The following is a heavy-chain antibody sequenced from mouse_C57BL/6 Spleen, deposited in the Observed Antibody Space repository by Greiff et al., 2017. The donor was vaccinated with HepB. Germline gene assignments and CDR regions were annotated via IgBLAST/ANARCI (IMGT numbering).Heavy chain of an antibody. D-gene: IGHD2-12*01. V-gene: IGHV6-3*01. CDR2: IRLKSDNYAT. CDR3: TRYFWYFDV. CDR1: GFTFSNYW. J-gene: IGHJ1*03. Sequence: EVQVVESGGGLVQPGGSMKLSCVASGFTFSNYWMNWVRQSPEKGLEWVAQIRLKSDNYATHYAESVKGRFTISRDDSKSSVYLQMNNLRAEDTGIYYCTRYFWYFDVWGTGTTVTVSS.